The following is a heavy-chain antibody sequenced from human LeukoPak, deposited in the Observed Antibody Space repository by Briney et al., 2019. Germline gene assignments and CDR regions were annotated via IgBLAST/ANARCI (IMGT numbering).Heavy chain of an antibody. J-gene: IGHJ3*02. CDR2: INHSGST. V-gene: IGHV4-34*01. CDR1: GGSFSGYY. D-gene: IGHD3-22*01. Sequence: SETLSLTCAVYGGSFSGYYWSWIRQPPGKGLEWIGEINHSGSTNYNPSLKSRVTISVDTSKNQFSLKLSSVTAADTAVYYCARGPSITMIVVVLSAFDIWGRGTMVTVSS. CDR3: ARGPSITMIVVVLSAFDI.